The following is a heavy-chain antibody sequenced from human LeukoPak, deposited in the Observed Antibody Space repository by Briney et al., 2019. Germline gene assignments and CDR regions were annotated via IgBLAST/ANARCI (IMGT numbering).Heavy chain of an antibody. Sequence: GGSLRLSCAASGFTFSSYWMSWVRQAPGKGREWVANIKRDGSEKYYVDSVKGRFTISRDNAKNSLYLQMNSLRAEDTAVYYCARDSDYGDYFFDYWGQGTLVTVSS. CDR1: GFTFSSYW. CDR2: IKRDGSEK. D-gene: IGHD4-17*01. J-gene: IGHJ4*02. V-gene: IGHV3-7*01. CDR3: ARDSDYGDYFFDY.